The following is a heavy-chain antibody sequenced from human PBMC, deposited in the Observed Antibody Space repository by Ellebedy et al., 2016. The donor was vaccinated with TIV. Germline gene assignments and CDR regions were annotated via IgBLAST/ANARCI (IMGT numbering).Heavy chain of an antibody. CDR3: AKLRVGDTDAFDI. Sequence: ASVKVSXXASGYIFTAYYIHWVRQAPGQGLEWMGWINPNTGITNYPQNFQDRVTMTSDTSIDTAYMELNRLKSDDTAVYYCAKLRVGDTDAFDIWGQGTMVTVS. V-gene: IGHV1-2*02. J-gene: IGHJ3*02. D-gene: IGHD3-16*01. CDR2: INPNTGIT. CDR1: GYIFTAYY.